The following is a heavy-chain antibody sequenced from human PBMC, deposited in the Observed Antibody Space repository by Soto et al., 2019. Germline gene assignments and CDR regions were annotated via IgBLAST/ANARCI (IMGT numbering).Heavy chain of an antibody. D-gene: IGHD3-10*01. Sequence: GGSLRLSCAASGFTFSSYAMSWVRQAPGKGLEWVSAISGSGGSTYYADSVKGRFTISRDNSKNTLYLQMNSLRAEDTAVYYCATMVRGVITPSAPFDYWGQGTLVTVSS. CDR1: GFTFSSYA. CDR2: ISGSGGST. J-gene: IGHJ4*02. V-gene: IGHV3-23*01. CDR3: ATMVRGVITPSAPFDY.